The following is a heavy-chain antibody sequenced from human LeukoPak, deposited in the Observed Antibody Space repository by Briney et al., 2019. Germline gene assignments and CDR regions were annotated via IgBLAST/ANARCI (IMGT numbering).Heavy chain of an antibody. Sequence: PSETLSLTCTVSGGSISSGDYYWSWIRQPPGKGLEWIGYIYYSGSTYYNPSLKSRVTISVDTSKNQFSLKLGSVTAADTAVYYCARRDCSSTSCYAVWWFDPWGQGTLVTVSS. CDR1: GGSISSGDYY. CDR3: ARRDCSSTSCYAVWWFDP. D-gene: IGHD2-2*01. V-gene: IGHV4-30-4*01. CDR2: IYYSGST. J-gene: IGHJ5*02.